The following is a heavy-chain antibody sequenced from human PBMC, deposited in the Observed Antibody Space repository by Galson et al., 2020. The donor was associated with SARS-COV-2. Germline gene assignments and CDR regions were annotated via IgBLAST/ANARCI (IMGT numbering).Heavy chain of an antibody. CDR1: GGSFSGYY. V-gene: IGHV4-34*01. J-gene: IGHJ3*02. CDR3: ARSLYKYYYDSSGSKDAFDI. Sequence: SETLSLTCAVYGGSFSGYYWSWIRQPPGKGLEWIGEINSSGSTNYNPSLKSRVTISVDTSKNHFSLKLSSVTAADTAVYYCARSLYKYYYDSSGSKDAFDIWGQGTMVTVSS. D-gene: IGHD3-22*01. CDR2: INSSGST.